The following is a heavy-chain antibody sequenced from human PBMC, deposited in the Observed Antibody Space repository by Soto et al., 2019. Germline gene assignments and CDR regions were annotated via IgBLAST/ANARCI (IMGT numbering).Heavy chain of an antibody. CDR2: ISYDGSNK. J-gene: IGHJ4*02. Sequence: PGGSLRLSCAASGFTFSSYGMHWVRQAPGKGLEWVAVISYDGSNKYYADSVKGRFTISRDNSKNTLYLQMNSLRAEDTAVYYCAKDAGGSYDYWGQGTLVTVSS. D-gene: IGHD1-26*01. CDR1: GFTFSSYG. V-gene: IGHV3-30*18. CDR3: AKDAGGSYDY.